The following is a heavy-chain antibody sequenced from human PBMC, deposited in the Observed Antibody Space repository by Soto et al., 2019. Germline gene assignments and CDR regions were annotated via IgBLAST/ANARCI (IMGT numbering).Heavy chain of an antibody. V-gene: IGHV1-3*01. CDR3: ARDHRITIFGVVPDWFDP. CDR2: INAGNGNT. CDR1: GYTSTSYA. D-gene: IGHD3-3*01. J-gene: IGHJ5*02. Sequence: GASVKVSCKASGYTSTSYAMHWVRQAPGQRLEWMGWINAGNGNTKYSQKFQGRVTITGDTSASTAYMELSSLRSEDTAVYYCARDHRITIFGVVPDWFDPWGQGTLVTVSS.